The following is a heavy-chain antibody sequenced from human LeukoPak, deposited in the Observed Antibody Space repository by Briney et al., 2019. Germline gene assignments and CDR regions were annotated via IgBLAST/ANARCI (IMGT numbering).Heavy chain of an antibody. CDR2: ISYDGSNK. D-gene: IGHD1-14*01. CDR1: GFTFSSYA. V-gene: IGHV3-30-3*01. J-gene: IGHJ4*02. CDR3: AREEYGYNHVDY. Sequence: GGSLRLSCAASGFTFSSYAMHWVRQAPGKGLEWVAVISYDGSNKYYADSVKGRFTISRDNSKNTLYLQMNSLRAEDTAVYYCAREEYGYNHVDYWGQGTLVTVSS.